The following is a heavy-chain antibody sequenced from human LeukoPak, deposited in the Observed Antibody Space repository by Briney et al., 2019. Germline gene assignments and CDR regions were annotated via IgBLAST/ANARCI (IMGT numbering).Heavy chain of an antibody. J-gene: IGHJ5*02. V-gene: IGHV4-59*01. CDR3: AREPGEGGFDP. CDR2: IYYSGST. Sequence: PSETLSLTCTVSGGSISSYYWSWLRQPPGKGLEWIGYIYYSGSTNYNPSLKSRVTISVGTSKNQFSLKLSSVTAADTAVYYCAREPGEGGFDPWGQGTLVTVSS. D-gene: IGHD2-2*01. CDR1: GGSISSYY.